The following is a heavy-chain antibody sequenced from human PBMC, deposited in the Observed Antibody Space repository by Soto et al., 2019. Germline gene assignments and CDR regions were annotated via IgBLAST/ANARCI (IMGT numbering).Heavy chain of an antibody. V-gene: IGHV3-48*03. CDR1: GFTFSSYE. D-gene: IGHD4-4*01. CDR2: VSSSGSTI. CDR3: AVRLQYIYY. Sequence: GGSLRLSCAASGFTFSSYEMNWVRQAPGKGLEWVSYVSSSGSTIYYADSVKGRFTISRDNAKNSLYLQMNSLRAEDTAVYYCAVRLQYIYYWGQGTLVTVSS. J-gene: IGHJ4*02.